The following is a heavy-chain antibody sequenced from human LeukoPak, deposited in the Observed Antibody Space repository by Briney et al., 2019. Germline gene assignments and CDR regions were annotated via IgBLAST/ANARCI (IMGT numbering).Heavy chain of an antibody. CDR3: ARDGSMVRGVITF. D-gene: IGHD3-10*01. V-gene: IGHV4-31*03. J-gene: IGHJ4*02. CDR2: IYYSGST. Sequence: SGTLSLSCTVSGGSISSGGYYWSWIRQHPGKGLEWIGYIYYSGSTNYNPSLKSRVTISVDTSKNQFSLKLSSVTAADTAVYYCARDGSMVRGVITFWGQGTLVTVSS. CDR1: GGSISSGGYY.